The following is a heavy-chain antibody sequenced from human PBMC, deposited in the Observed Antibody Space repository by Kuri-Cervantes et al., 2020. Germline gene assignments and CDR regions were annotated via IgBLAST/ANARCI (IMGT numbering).Heavy chain of an antibody. CDR1: GYTFTSYD. V-gene: IGHV1-8*01. D-gene: IGHD6-19*01. Sequence: ASVQVSCKASGYTFTSYDINWVRQATGQGLEWMGWMNPNSGNTGYAQKFQGRVTMTRNTSIRTAYMELSSLRSEDTAVYYCARGGRYSSGWYAHLGYWGQGTLVTVSS. J-gene: IGHJ4*02. CDR3: ARGGRYSSGWYAHLGY. CDR2: MNPNSGNT.